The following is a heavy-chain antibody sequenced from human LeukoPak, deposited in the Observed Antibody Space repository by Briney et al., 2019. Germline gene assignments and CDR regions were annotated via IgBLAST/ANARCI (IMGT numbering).Heavy chain of an antibody. D-gene: IGHD6-6*01. Sequence: GGSLRLSCAASGFSFSGHWMHWARQLPGKGLVWVSRISPTGSTTSYADSVKGRFTVSRDNAKNTLYLQVNNLRAEDTAVYYCARGPNSNWSGLDFWGQGTLLTVSS. CDR2: ISPTGSTT. V-gene: IGHV3-74*01. CDR1: GFSFSGHW. J-gene: IGHJ4*02. CDR3: ARGPNSNWSGLDF.